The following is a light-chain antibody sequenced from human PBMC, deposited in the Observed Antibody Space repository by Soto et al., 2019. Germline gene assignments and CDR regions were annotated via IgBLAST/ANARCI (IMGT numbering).Light chain of an antibody. CDR1: SSNIGAGYD. J-gene: IGLJ1*01. V-gene: IGLV1-40*01. Sequence: QSVLTQPPSVSGAPGQRVTISCTGSSSNIGAGYDVHWYQQLPGTAPKLLIYGNSNRPSRVPDRFSGSSSGTSASLAITGLQAEDEADYYCQSYDSSLSGYVFGTGTKVTVL. CDR3: QSYDSSLSGYV. CDR2: GNS.